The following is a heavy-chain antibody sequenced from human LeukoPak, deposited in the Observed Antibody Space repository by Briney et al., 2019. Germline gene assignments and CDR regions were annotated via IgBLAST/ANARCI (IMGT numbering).Heavy chain of an antibody. J-gene: IGHJ6*02. Sequence: GGSLRLSCAASGFTFSDYYMSWIRQAPGKGLEWVSTISDSAGFTYHADSVRGRFTISRDNSKNTLYLQMNSLRAEDTAVYYCAKYYTNYYYNGMDVWGQGTTVTVSS. V-gene: IGHV3-23*01. CDR1: GFTFSDYY. CDR3: AKYYTNYYYNGMDV. D-gene: IGHD2/OR15-2a*01. CDR2: ISDSAGFT.